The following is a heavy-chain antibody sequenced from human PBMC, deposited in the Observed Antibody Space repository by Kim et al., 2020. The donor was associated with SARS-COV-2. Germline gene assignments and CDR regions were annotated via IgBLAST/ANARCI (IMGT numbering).Heavy chain of an antibody. D-gene: IGHD3-10*01. J-gene: IGHJ6*02. CDR2: IWYDGSNK. V-gene: IGHV3-33*01. CDR1: GFTFSSYG. CDR3: ARYRGLGGGMDV. Sequence: GGSLRLSCAASGFTFSSYGMHWVRQAPGKGLEWVAVIWYDGSNKYYADSVKGRFTISRDNSKNTLYLQMNSLRAEDTAVYYCARYRGLGGGMDVWGQGTTVTVSS.